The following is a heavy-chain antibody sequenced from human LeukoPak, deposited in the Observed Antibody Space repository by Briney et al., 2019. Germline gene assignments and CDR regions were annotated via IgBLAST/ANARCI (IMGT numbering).Heavy chain of an antibody. V-gene: IGHV3-30*04. CDR3: ARDVDSSGYAPFEYFQH. D-gene: IGHD3-22*01. CDR2: ISYDGSNK. Sequence: PGRSLRLSCAASGFTFSSYATHWVRQAPGKGLEWVALISYDGSNKYYADSVKARFIISRDNSKNTLYLQMNSLRAEDTAVYYCARDVDSSGYAPFEYFQHWGQGTLVTVSS. J-gene: IGHJ1*01. CDR1: GFTFSSYA.